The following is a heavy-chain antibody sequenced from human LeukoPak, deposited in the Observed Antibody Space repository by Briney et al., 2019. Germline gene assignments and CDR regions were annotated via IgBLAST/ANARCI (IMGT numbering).Heavy chain of an antibody. J-gene: IGHJ4*02. CDR1: GFTFSSYS. CDR3: ARDQYYGSGSYYY. CDR2: ISSSGSTI. V-gene: IGHV3-48*04. D-gene: IGHD3-10*01. Sequence: PGGSLRLSCAASGFTFSSYSMIWVRQAPGKGLEWVSYISSSGSTIYYADSVKGRFTISRDNAKNSLYLQMNSLRAEDTAVYYCARDQYYGSGSYYYWGQGTLVTVSS.